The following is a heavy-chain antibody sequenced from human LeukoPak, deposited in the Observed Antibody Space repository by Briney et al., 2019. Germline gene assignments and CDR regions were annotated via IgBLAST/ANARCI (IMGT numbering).Heavy chain of an antibody. D-gene: IGHD3-3*01. CDR3: AKAYDFWSGYSDNNWFDP. CDR1: GFTFRSYA. Sequence: GGSLRLSXAASGFTFRSYAMSWVRQAPGKGLEWVSAISGSGGSTYYADSVKGRFTISRDNSKNTLYLQMNSLRAEDTAVYYCAKAYDFWSGYSDNNWFDPWGQGTLVTVSS. J-gene: IGHJ5*02. V-gene: IGHV3-23*01. CDR2: ISGSGGST.